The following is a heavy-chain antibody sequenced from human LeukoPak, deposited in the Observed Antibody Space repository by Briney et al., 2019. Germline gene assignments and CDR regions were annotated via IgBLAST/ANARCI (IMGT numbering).Heavy chain of an antibody. CDR3: AKGSGSGWYGWFAP. CDR2: IWYDGSNI. D-gene: IGHD6-19*01. V-gene: IGHV3-33*06. CDR1: GFMFSDYG. Sequence: GGSLRLSCAASGFMFSDYGMHWVRQAPGKGLEWVAAIWYDGSNIFYADSVKGRFTISRDNSKNTFYLQMNSLRAEDTAVYYCAKGSGSGWYGWFAPWGQGTLVTVSS. J-gene: IGHJ5*02.